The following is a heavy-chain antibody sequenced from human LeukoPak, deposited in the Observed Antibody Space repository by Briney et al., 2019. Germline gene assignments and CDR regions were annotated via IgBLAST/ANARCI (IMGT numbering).Heavy chain of an antibody. D-gene: IGHD4-11*01. CDR3: ARDPSSVTLYFFDY. J-gene: IGHJ4*02. CDR1: GYTFRGNY. V-gene: IGHV1-2*02. CDR2: IDANNGDT. Sequence: GASVKISCKASGYTFRGNYIHWLRPAPGQGLEWMGWIDANNGDTKPAQKFQGRVTMSRDTSISTAYMDLSSLSPDDAAVYYCARDPSSVTLYFFDYWGQGTLVTVSS.